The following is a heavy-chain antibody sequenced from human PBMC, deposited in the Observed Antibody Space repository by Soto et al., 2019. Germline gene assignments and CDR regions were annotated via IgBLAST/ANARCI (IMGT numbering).Heavy chain of an antibody. CDR1: GFKFSSYW. Sequence: EVQLVVSGGGLVQSGGSLRLSCAASGFKFSSYWMGWVRQAPGKGLEWVANIKQDGSDKGYADSVKGRFTISRDNAKNSLYLQMNSLRAEDTGVYYCVRDEVGGFCQQWGQGTLVTVSS. J-gene: IGHJ1*01. V-gene: IGHV3-7*01. D-gene: IGHD3-16*01. CDR3: VRDEVGGFCQQ. CDR2: IKQDGSDK.